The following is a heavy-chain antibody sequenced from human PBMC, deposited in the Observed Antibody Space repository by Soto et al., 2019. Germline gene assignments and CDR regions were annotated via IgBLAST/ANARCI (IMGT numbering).Heavy chain of an antibody. CDR2: ISSSGSTI. CDR3: ARDRGTSPALFGVGTNYYGMDV. CDR1: GFIFSSYE. J-gene: IGHJ6*02. V-gene: IGHV3-48*03. D-gene: IGHD3-3*01. Sequence: GGSLRLSYAASGFIFSSYEMNWVRQAPGKGLEWVSYISSSGSTIYYADSVKGRFTVSRDNAKNSLYLQMNSLRAEDTAVYYCARDRGTSPALFGVGTNYYGMDVWGQGTTVTVSS.